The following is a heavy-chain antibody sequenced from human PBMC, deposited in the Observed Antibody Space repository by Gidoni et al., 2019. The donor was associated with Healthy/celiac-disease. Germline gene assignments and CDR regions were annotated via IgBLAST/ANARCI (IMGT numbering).Heavy chain of an antibody. CDR3: ARHESARLAVAE. CDR1: GGSISSSSYY. J-gene: IGHJ4*02. CDR2: IYYSGST. V-gene: IGHV4-39*01. D-gene: IGHD6-19*01. Sequence: QLQLQESVPGLVKPSETLSLTCTVSGGSISSSSYYWGWIRQPPGKGLEWIGSIYYSGSTYYNPSLKSRVTISVDTSKNQFSLKLSSVTAADTAVYYCARHESARLAVAEWGQGTLVTVSS.